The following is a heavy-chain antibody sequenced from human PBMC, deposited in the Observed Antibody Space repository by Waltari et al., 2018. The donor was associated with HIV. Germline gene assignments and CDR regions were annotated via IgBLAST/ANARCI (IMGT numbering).Heavy chain of an antibody. CDR3: ARGAAGYYYYVMDV. Sequence: QVQLVQSGAEVKKPGASVKVSCKASGSPFTSYCISWVRQAPGQGLEWMGWISVYNGHTNYAQKLQGRVTMTTDTSTSTAYMELRSLRSDDTAVYYCARGAAGYYYYVMDVWGQGTTVTVSS. CDR1: GSPFTSYC. CDR2: ISVYNGHT. J-gene: IGHJ6*02. V-gene: IGHV1-18*01. D-gene: IGHD6-13*01.